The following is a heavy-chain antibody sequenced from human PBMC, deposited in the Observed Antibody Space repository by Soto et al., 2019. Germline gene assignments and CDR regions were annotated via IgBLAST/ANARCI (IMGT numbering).Heavy chain of an antibody. Sequence: ASVRVSCKASGYTFTSYGISWVRQAPGQGLVWMGWISAYNGNTNYAQKLQGRVTMTTDTSTSTAYMELRSLRSDDTAVYYCARVRVYDILTGYYAPTTLDYWGQGTLVIVSS. V-gene: IGHV1-18*01. CDR3: ARVRVYDILTGYYAPTTLDY. CDR2: ISAYNGNT. J-gene: IGHJ4*02. CDR1: GYTFTSYG. D-gene: IGHD3-9*01.